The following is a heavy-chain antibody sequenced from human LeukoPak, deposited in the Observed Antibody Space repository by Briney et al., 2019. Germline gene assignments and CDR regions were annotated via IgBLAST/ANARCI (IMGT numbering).Heavy chain of an antibody. J-gene: IGHJ4*02. V-gene: IGHV4-34*01. Sequence: SETLSLTCAVYGGSFSGYYWSWIRQPPGKGPEWIGEINHSGSTNYNPSLKSRVTISVDTSKNQFSLKLSSVTAADTAVYYCASQRGRGYSSTSYWGQGTLVTVSS. CDR1: GGSFSGYY. CDR2: INHSGST. D-gene: IGHD5-12*01. CDR3: ASQRGRGYSSTSY.